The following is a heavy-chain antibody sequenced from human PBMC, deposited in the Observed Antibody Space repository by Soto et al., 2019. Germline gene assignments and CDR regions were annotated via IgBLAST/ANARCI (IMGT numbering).Heavy chain of an antibody. Sequence: VGSLRLSCALSGFDSSYYWIQWFCQSPGKGLEWVSRIDPDGTTTNYADSVKGRFSVSRDNAKKTIYLQMNSLTADDTALYYCARGPRPSSAGTGAYWGQGTLVTVSS. CDR3: ARGPRPSSAGTGAY. CDR2: IDPDGTTT. J-gene: IGHJ1*01. D-gene: IGHD1-1*01. V-gene: IGHV3-74*01. CDR1: GFDSSYYW.